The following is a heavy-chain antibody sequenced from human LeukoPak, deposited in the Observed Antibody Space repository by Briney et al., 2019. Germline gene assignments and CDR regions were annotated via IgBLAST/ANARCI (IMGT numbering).Heavy chain of an antibody. J-gene: IGHJ5*02. CDR1: GGSFSGYY. Sequence: SETLSLTCAVYGGSFSGYYWSWIRQPPGKGLEWIGEINHSGSTNYNPSLKSRVTISVDTSKNQFSLKLSSVTAADTAVYYCARSIAAAGTRGWFDPWGQGTLVTVSS. CDR2: INHSGST. CDR3: ARSIAAAGTRGWFDP. D-gene: IGHD6-13*01. V-gene: IGHV4-34*01.